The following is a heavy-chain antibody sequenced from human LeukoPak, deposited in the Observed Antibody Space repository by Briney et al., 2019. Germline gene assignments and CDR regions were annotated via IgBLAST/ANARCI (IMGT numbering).Heavy chain of an antibody. V-gene: IGHV3-15*01. Sequence: GGSLRLSCAASGFTFSNAWMSWVRQAPGKGLEWVGRIKSKTDGGKTDYAAPVKGRFTISKDDSKRMLHLQMKSTKIEDTAVYYCTTDRDDTKYWAQGTLVTVSS. D-gene: IGHD3-9*01. CDR3: TTDRDDTKY. CDR1: GFTFSNAW. CDR2: IKSKTDGGKT. J-gene: IGHJ4*02.